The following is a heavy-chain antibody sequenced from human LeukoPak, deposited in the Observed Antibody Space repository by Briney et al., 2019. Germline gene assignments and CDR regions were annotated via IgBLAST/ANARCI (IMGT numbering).Heavy chain of an antibody. CDR1: GGSISSGSYY. CDR2: IYTSGST. D-gene: IGHD2-2*01. J-gene: IGHJ6*03. V-gene: IGHV4-61*02. Sequence: SQTLSLTCTVSGGSISSGSYYWSWIRQPAGKGLEWIGRIYTSGSTNYNPSLKSRVTISVDTSKNQFSLKLSSVTAADTAVYYYARDRSSAARVYYYYYYMDVWGKGTTVTVSS. CDR3: ARDRSSAARVYYYYYYMDV.